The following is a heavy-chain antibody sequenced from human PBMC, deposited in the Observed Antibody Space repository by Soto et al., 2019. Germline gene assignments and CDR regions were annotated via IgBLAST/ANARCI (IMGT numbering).Heavy chain of an antibody. CDR3: ARDEGGSGSYYKPSYNWFDP. Sequence: QVQLVQSGAEVKKPGASVKVSCKASGYTFTSYGISWVRQAPGQGLEWMGWISAYNGNTDYAQKLQGRVTMTTDTSTSTAYMELRSLRSDDTAVYYCARDEGGSGSYYKPSYNWFDPWGQGTLVTVSS. V-gene: IGHV1-18*01. J-gene: IGHJ5*02. CDR2: ISAYNGNT. CDR1: GYTFTSYG. D-gene: IGHD3-10*01.